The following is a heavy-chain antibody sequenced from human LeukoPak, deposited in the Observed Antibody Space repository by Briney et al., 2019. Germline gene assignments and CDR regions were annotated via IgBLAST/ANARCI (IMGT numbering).Heavy chain of an antibody. CDR1: GGSISSYY. V-gene: IGHV4-59*08. CDR2: IYYSGST. D-gene: IGHD2-21*02. CDR3: ARLSATGDSSLDY. J-gene: IGHJ4*02. Sequence: SETLSLTCTVSGGSISSYYWSWIRQPPGKGLEWIGYIYYSGSTNYNPSLKSRVTISVDTSKNQFSLKLSSVTAADTAVYYCARLSATGDSSLDYWGQGTLVTVSS.